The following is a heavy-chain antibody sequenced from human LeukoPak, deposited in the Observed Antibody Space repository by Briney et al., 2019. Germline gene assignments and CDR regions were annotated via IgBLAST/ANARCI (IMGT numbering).Heavy chain of an antibody. V-gene: IGHV1-69*13. CDR1: GGTFISYA. CDR3: ARDSDGGDRLSTLYFDY. Sequence: SVKVSCKASGGTFISYAISWVRQAPGQGLEWMGGIIPIFGTANYAQKFQGRVTITADESTSTAYMELSSLRSEDTAVYYCARDSDGGDRLSTLYFDYWGQGTLVTVSS. CDR2: IIPIFGTA. D-gene: IGHD2-21*02. J-gene: IGHJ4*02.